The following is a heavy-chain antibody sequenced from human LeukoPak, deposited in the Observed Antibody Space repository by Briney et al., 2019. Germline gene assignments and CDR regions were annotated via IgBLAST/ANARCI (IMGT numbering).Heavy chain of an antibody. D-gene: IGHD3-9*01. CDR3: ASWYYDILTGYPNDY. V-gene: IGHV3-53*01. Sequence: PGGSLRLSCAASGFTVSSNYMSWVRQAPGKGLEWVSVIYSGGSTYYADSVKGRFTISRDNSKNTLYLQMNSLRAEDTAVYYCASWYYDILTGYPNDYWGQGTLVTVSS. J-gene: IGHJ4*02. CDR2: IYSGGST. CDR1: GFTVSSNY.